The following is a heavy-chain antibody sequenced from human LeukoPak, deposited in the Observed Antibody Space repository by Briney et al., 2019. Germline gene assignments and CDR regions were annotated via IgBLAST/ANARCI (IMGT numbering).Heavy chain of an antibody. J-gene: IGHJ3*01. CDR2: INSDSSSI. CDR1: GFTFYSYS. V-gene: IGHV3-21*03. D-gene: IGHD5-18*01. CDR3: TTLRPWIQPR. Sequence: GGSLRLSCAASGFTFYSYSMNWVRQAPGKGLEWVSSINSDSSSIYYADSVKGRFTISRDNAKNSLYLQMNSLRAEDTAVYYCTTLRPWIQPRWGQGTMVTVSS.